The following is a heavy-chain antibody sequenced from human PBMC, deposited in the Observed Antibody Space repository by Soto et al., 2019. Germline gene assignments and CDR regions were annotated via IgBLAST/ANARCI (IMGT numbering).Heavy chain of an antibody. CDR1: GFTVSSNY. V-gene: IGHV3-53*01. D-gene: IGHD1-26*01. CDR2: IYSGGST. CDR3: AREGASGSSYGSFDV. J-gene: IGHJ3*01. Sequence: GGSLRLSCAASGFTVSSNYMSWVRQAPGKGLEWVSVIYSGGSTYYADSVKGRFTISRDTTENTVYLQMNSLRDEDTAVYYCAREGASGSSYGSFDVWGQGTMVTVSS.